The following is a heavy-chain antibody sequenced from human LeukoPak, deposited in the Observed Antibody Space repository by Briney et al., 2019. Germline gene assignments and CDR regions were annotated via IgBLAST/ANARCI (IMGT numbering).Heavy chain of an antibody. J-gene: IGHJ4*02. CDR1: GFTFSDYH. V-gene: IGHV3-11*05. Sequence: GGSLRPSCAASGFTFSDYHMHWIRQAPGKGLEWVSRISYSRTYTNYADSVKGRFTISRDDAKNSLYLQMNSLRGEDTAVYYCARAAYCGGDCYYYFDYWGQGTLVTVSS. D-gene: IGHD2-21*02. CDR3: ARAAYCGGDCYYYFDY. CDR2: ISYSRTYT.